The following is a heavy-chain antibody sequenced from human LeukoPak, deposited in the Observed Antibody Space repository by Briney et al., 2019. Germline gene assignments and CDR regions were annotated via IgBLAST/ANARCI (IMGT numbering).Heavy chain of an antibody. D-gene: IGHD3-10*01. CDR1: GVSINSY. V-gene: IGHV4-4*07. CDR2: ISGSGTI. CDR3: ARDSGTTGEVKFDP. J-gene: IGHJ5*02. Sequence: SETLSLTCTASGVSINSYWSWIRQPAGKGLEWIGRISGSGTITYNPALQSRLSISTDTSKNQFSLKLMSVTAADTAVYYCARDSGTTGEVKFDPWGQGTLVTVSS.